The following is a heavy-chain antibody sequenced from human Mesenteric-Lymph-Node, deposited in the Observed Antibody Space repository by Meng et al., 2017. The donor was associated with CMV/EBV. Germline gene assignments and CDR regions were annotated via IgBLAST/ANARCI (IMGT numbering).Heavy chain of an antibody. CDR3: ATKPLGAPCGS. D-gene: IGHD7-27*01. V-gene: IGHV4-30-4*08. J-gene: IGHJ5*02. CDR1: GASISSSAYY. CDR2: IYYTGDA. Sequence: SETLSLTCTVSGASISSSAYYWTWIRQPPGKGLEWIGHIYYTGDAYYNPSLESRITISLDTSKNQVSLKLNSVTAADTAVYYCATKPLGAPCGSWGQGTLVTVSS.